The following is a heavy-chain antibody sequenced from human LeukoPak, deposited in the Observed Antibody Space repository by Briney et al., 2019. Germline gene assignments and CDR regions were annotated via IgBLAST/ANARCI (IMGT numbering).Heavy chain of an antibody. CDR3: ARDYGSGSQPFDY. Sequence: SETLSLTCTVFGGSISSYYWSWIRQPPGKGLEWIGYIYYSGSTNYNPSLKSRVTISVDTSKNQFSLKLSSVTAADTAVYYCARDYGSGSQPFDYWGQGTLVTVSS. CDR2: IYYSGST. V-gene: IGHV4-59*01. J-gene: IGHJ4*02. CDR1: GGSISSYY. D-gene: IGHD3-10*01.